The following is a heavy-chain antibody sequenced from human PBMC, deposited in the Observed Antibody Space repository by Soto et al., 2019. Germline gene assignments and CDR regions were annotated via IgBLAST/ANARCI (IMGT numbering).Heavy chain of an antibody. D-gene: IGHD6-13*01. CDR1: GYTFTSYA. Sequence: QVQLVQSGAEVKKPGASVKVSCKASGYTFTSYAMHWVRQAPGQRLECIGWINAGNVNTKYSQKFQGRVTITRDTSASTAYMELSSRRSEDTAVYYCARHARIAAAGMSHGYGFDPWGQGTLVTVSS. CDR3: ARHARIAAAGMSHGYGFDP. V-gene: IGHV1-3*01. J-gene: IGHJ5*02. CDR2: INAGNVNT.